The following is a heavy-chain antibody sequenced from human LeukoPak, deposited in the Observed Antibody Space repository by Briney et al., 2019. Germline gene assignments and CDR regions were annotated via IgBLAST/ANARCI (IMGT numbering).Heavy chain of an antibody. CDR2: ISGSGGST. J-gene: IGHJ4*02. CDR1: GFTFSSYA. V-gene: IGHV3-23*01. Sequence: GGPLRLSCAASGFTFSSYAMSWVRQAPGKGLEWVSAISGSGGSTYYADSVKGRFTISRDNSKNTLYLQMNSLRAEDTAVYYCAKGAYSSSWYDYFDYWGQGTLVTVSS. D-gene: IGHD6-13*01. CDR3: AKGAYSSSWYDYFDY.